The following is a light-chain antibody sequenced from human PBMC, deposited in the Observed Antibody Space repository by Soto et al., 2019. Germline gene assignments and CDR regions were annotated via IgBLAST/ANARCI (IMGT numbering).Light chain of an antibody. CDR3: QQYGNSPRYT. CDR1: QSVSNNY. V-gene: IGKV3-20*01. CDR2: GAS. J-gene: IGKJ5*01. Sequence: EIVLTQSPGTLSFSPGERATLSCRASQSVSNNYLAWYQQKPGQAPRLLIYGASSRATGIPDRFSGSGSETDFTLTINRLEPEDFAVYYCQQYGNSPRYTFGQGTRLEIK.